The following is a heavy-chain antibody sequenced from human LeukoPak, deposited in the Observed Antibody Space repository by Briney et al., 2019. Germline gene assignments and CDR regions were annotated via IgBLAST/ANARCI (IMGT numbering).Heavy chain of an antibody. CDR1: GGSFSGYY. V-gene: IGHV4-34*01. Sequence: SETLSLTCAVYGGSFSGYYWSWIRQPPGKGLEWIGEINHSGSTNYNPSLKSRVTISVDTSKNQFSLKLSSVTAADTAVYYCARGLAYTKVAFGIWGQGTMVTVSS. D-gene: IGHD2-21*01. J-gene: IGHJ3*02. CDR3: ARGLAYTKVAFGI. CDR2: INHSGST.